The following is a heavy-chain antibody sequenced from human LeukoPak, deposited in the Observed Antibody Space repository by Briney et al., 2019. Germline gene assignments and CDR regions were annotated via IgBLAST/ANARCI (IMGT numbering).Heavy chain of an antibody. J-gene: IGHJ4*02. CDR3: ARGYYGSGSYFDY. D-gene: IGHD3-10*01. CDR1: GFTFSSYE. V-gene: IGHV3-74*01. Sequence: GGSLRLSCAASGFTFSSYEMNWVRQAPGKGLVWVSRINSDGGSTSYADSVKGRFTISRDNAKNTLYLQMNSLRAEDTAVYYCARGYYGSGSYFDYWGQGTLVTVSS. CDR2: INSDGGST.